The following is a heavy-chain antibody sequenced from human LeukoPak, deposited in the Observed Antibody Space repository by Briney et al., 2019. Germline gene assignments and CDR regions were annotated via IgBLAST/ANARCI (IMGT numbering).Heavy chain of an antibody. CDR3: AMVSGPFDY. J-gene: IGHJ4*02. CDR1: GFIFSSYA. CDR2: ISGSGFST. Sequence: GALRLSCAASGFIFSSYAMSWVRQAPGKGLEWVSAISGSGFSTYYADSVKGRFTISKDNSKNTLYLQMNSLRVEDTAVYYCAMVSGPFDYWGQGTLVTVSS. D-gene: IGHD2-21*02. V-gene: IGHV3-23*01.